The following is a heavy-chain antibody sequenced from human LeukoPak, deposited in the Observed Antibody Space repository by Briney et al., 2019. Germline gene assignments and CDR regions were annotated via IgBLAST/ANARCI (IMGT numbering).Heavy chain of an antibody. CDR3: ARYGDYHNWFDP. J-gene: IGHJ5*02. CDR1: GYTFTDYY. D-gene: IGHD4-17*01. CDR2: ISAYNGNT. Sequence: ASVKVSCKASGYTFTDYYMHWVRQAPGQGLEWMGWISAYNGNTNYAQKLQGRVTMTTDTSTSTAYMELRSLRSDDTAVYYCARYGDYHNWFDPWGQGTLVTVSS. V-gene: IGHV1-18*04.